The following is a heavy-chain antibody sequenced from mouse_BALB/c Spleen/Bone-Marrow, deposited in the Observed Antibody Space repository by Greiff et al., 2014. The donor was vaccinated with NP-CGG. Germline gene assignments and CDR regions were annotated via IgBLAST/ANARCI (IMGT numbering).Heavy chain of an antibody. D-gene: IGHD2-1*01. V-gene: IGHV7-3*02. J-gene: IGHJ1*01. CDR2: IRNKANGYTT. CDR1: GFTFTDYY. Sequence: EVKLVESGGGLVQPGGSLRLSCATSGFTFTDYYMSWVRQPPGKALEWLSFIRNKANGYTTEYSASVKGRFTISRDNSQSILYLQMNTLRAEDSATYYCARDKNYGSYWYFDVWGAGTTVTVSS. CDR3: ARDKNYGSYWYFDV.